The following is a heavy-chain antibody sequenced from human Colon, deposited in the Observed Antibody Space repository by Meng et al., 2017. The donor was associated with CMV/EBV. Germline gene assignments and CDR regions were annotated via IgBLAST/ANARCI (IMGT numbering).Heavy chain of an antibody. D-gene: IGHD2-15*01. V-gene: IGHV3-9*01. J-gene: IGHJ4*02. CDR2: ISWSSGRI. CDR3: VKDMKAYCSGSGCYGTSMDY. CDR1: GFTFDDYA. Sequence: SLKISCAASGFTFDDYAMHWVRQAPGKGLEWVSGISWSSGRIGYTDSVKGRFTISRDNAKNSLHLQMNSLRVEDTALYYCVKDMKAYCSGSGCYGTSMDYWGQGTLVTVSS.